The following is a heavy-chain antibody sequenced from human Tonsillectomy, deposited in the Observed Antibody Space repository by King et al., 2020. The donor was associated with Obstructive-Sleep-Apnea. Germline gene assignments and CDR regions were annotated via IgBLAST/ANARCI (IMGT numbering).Heavy chain of an antibody. J-gene: IGHJ3*02. CDR2: IYYSGST. CDR3: ARLDSSGYDDAFDI. Sequence: VQLQESGPGLVRPSETLSLTCTVSGVSISSGVYYWSWIRQHPGKGLEWIGYIYYSGSTYFKPSLKSRVTISRDTSKNQFSLKLSSVTAADTAVYYCARLDSSGYDDAFDIWGQGTMVTVSS. CDR1: GVSISSGVYY. V-gene: IGHV4-31*03. D-gene: IGHD3-22*01.